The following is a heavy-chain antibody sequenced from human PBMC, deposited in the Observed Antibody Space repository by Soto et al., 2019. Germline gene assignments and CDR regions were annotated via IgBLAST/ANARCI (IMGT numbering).Heavy chain of an antibody. J-gene: IGHJ4*02. CDR1: GFTFSSYS. V-gene: IGHV3-48*02. CDR2: ISSSSRTI. CDR3: ARDCTNGVCYTPFDY. D-gene: IGHD2-8*01. Sequence: PGGSLRLSCAASGFTFSSYSMNWVRQAPGKGLEWVSYISSSSRTIYYADSVKGRFTISRDNAKNSLYLQMNSLRDEDTAVYYCARDCTNGVCYTPFDYWGRGTLVTVSS.